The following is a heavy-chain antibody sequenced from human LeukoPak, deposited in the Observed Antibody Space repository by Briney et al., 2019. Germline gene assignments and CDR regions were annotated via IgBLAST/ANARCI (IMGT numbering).Heavy chain of an antibody. J-gene: IGHJ6*04. CDR1: GRSPSGYY. V-gene: IGHV4-34*01. D-gene: IGHD3-10*01. Sequence: PSQTLSLTCAVYGRSPSGYYWSWIRQPPGKGLEWIGEIHHSGSTNYNPSLKSRVTISVDTSKNQFSLKLSSVTAADTDVYYCARGLLDTMVRGVIRYYYGMDVWGKGTTVTVSS. CDR3: ARGLLDTMVRGVIRYYYGMDV. CDR2: IHHSGST.